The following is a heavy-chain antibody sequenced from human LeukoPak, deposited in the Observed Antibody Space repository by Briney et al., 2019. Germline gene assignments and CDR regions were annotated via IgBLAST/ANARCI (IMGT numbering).Heavy chain of an antibody. CDR3: VKDARGYFDY. Sequence: GGSLRLSCSASGFTFSSYAMHWVRQAPGKGLEYVSAISSNGGGTYYADSVKGRFTISRDSSKNTLYLQMSSLRAEDTAVYYCVKDARGYFDYWGQGTLVTVSS. CDR1: GFTFSSYA. D-gene: IGHD3-10*01. V-gene: IGHV3-64D*06. CDR2: ISSNGGGT. J-gene: IGHJ4*02.